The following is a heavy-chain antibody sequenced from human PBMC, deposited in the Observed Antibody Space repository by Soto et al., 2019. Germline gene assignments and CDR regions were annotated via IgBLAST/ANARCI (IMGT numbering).Heavy chain of an antibody. V-gene: IGHV4-31*03. CDR1: GASIRRRGYY. J-gene: IGHJ5*02. CDR2: VYYSGST. CDR3: ASSGGPEGDWFDP. Sequence: QVLLQEPGPGLVKPSQTLSLTCTVSGASIRRRGYYWSWIRQHPGGGLEWIGFVYYSGSTDYNPSLRGRVTSSADTSKNEFTLRLFSVTAADTAMYYCASSGGPEGDWFDPWGQGNLVTVSS. D-gene: IGHD2-15*01.